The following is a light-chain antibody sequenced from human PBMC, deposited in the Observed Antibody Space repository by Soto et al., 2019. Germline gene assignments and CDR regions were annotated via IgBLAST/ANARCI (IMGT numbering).Light chain of an antibody. CDR2: DVN. V-gene: IGLV2-14*01. CDR3: SSYTNINTRACV. Sequence: QSALTQPASVSGSPGQSITISCTGTISDIGGYNFISWYQHHPGKAPKLVIYDVNNRPSGISYRFSGSKSGNTASLTISGLQAEDEAEYYCSSYTNINTRACVFGTGTKLTVL. J-gene: IGLJ1*01. CDR1: ISDIGGYNF.